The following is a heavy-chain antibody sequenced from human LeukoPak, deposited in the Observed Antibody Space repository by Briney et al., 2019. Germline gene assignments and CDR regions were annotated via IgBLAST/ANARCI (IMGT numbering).Heavy chain of an antibody. CDR2: IYTSGRT. CDR3: ARSFSGTYPGLDD. V-gene: IGHV4-4*07. D-gene: IGHD3-10*01. Sequence: PSETLSLTCSVSGGSMSGYYWSWLRQPAGKGLEWLGRIYTSGRTDYKPSLKSRVTMSVDTSKNQFSLRLSSVTAADTAVYYCARSFSGTYPGLDDWGQGTLVAVSS. CDR1: GGSMSGYY. J-gene: IGHJ4*02.